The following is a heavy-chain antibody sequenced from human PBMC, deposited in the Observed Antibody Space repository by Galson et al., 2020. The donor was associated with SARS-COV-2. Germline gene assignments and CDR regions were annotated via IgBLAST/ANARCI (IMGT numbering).Heavy chain of an antibody. D-gene: IGHD2-15*01. CDR2: ISGSGGST. Sequence: ESLKISCAASGLTFSSYAMSWVRQAPGKGLEWVSGISGSGGSTYYPDSVKGRFTISRDNSKNTLYLQMDSLRAEDTAVYYCAKVGYCTSDSCSYYYYMDVWGKGTTVTVSS. CDR3: AKVGYCTSDSCSYYYYMDV. V-gene: IGHV3-23*01. CDR1: GLTFSSYA. J-gene: IGHJ6*03.